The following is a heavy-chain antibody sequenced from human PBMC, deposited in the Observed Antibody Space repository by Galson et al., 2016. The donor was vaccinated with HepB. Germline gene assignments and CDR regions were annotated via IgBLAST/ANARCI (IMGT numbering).Heavy chain of an antibody. J-gene: IGHJ4*02. CDR3: AKSPWYASSGYYYFDY. D-gene: IGHD3-22*01. CDR2: ISGSGGST. CDR1: GFTFSSYA. Sequence: SLRLSCAASGFTFSSYAMSWVRQAPGEGLEWISGISGSGGSTFYADSVKGRFTISRDKSKNTLYLQMNSLRAEDTAVYHCAKSPWYASSGYYYFDYWGQGTLVTVSS. V-gene: IGHV3-23*01.